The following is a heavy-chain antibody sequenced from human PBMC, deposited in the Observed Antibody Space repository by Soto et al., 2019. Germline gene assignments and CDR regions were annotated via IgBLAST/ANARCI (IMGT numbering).Heavy chain of an antibody. J-gene: IGHJ6*02. CDR1: GFSLSTSGVG. D-gene: IGHD2-21*02. V-gene: IGHV2-5*02. Sequence: QITLKESGPTLVRPTQTLTLTCTFSGFSLSTSGVGVGWIRQPPGKALEWLALIYWDDDKRYSPSLKSRLTITKDTTKNQGVITMPNMDPAATATYYCAHSRCGGDCLQSYSSHYYYGMDVWGQGTTVTVSS. CDR2: IYWDDDK. CDR3: AHSRCGGDCLQSYSSHYYYGMDV.